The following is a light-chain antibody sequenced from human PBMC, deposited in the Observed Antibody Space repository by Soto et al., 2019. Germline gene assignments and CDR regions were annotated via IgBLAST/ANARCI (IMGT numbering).Light chain of an antibody. J-gene: IGLJ1*01. CDR2: EVS. CDR3: SSYTTSNTLV. V-gene: IGLV2-14*01. Sequence: QSALTQPASVSGSPGQSITISCTGTSSDVGDYKYVSCYQKHPGKAPKALIYEVSNRPSGVSNRFSGSKSGNTASLTISGLQAEDEADYYCSSYTTSNTLVFGPGTKVTVL. CDR1: SSDVGDYKY.